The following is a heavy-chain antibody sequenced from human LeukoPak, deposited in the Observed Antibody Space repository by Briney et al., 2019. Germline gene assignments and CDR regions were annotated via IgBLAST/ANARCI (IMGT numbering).Heavy chain of an antibody. V-gene: IGHV1-69*04. Sequence: GASVKVSCKASGGTFSSYAISWVRQAPGQGLEWMGRIIPILGIANFAQKFQGRVTITADKSTSTAYMELSSLRSEDTAVYFCAREEGGFDAFDIWGQGTMVTVSS. D-gene: IGHD3-16*01. J-gene: IGHJ3*02. CDR1: GGTFSSYA. CDR3: AREEGGFDAFDI. CDR2: IIPILGIA.